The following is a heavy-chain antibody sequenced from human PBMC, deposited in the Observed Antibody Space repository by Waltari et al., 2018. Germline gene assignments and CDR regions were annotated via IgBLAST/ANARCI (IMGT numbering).Heavy chain of an antibody. CDR1: GFIFRNYG. V-gene: IGHV3-33*03. CDR2: IWHDGSNQ. D-gene: IGHD1-26*01. Sequence: QVQLVESGGGVVQTGHYLSLSCAASGFIFRNYGMHWVRQAPGTGLEWVGVIWHDGSNQYYAESVKGRFTISRDNSKNTLYLQLSSLRVEDTGVYYCTFSTTHDYWGQGTLVTVSS. J-gene: IGHJ4*02. CDR3: TFSTTHDY.